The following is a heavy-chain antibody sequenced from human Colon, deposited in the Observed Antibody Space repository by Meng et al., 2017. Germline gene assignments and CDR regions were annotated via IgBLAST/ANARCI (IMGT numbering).Heavy chain of an antibody. Sequence: QVQRVEFGGGLVKPGGSLRLSCAAYGFTFRYYYMTWIRQAPGKGLEWLSYISGSGSSVYYADSVKGRITISRDNAKNSLYLQMNSLRAEDTAVYYCARGRYRSTHWGQGTLVTVSS. CDR3: ARGRYRSTH. J-gene: IGHJ4*02. CDR2: ISGSGSSV. V-gene: IGHV3-11*01. CDR1: GFTFRYYY. D-gene: IGHD2-2*02.